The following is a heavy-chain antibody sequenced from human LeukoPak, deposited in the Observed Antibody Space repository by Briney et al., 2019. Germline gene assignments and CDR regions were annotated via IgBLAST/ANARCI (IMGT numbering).Heavy chain of an antibody. Sequence: TSGAVLLKKNQPPGKALEWLALIYWDDDKRYSPSLKSRLTITKDTSKNQVVLTMTNMDPVDTATYYGAHLRDVGSGSYASDYWGHQTLAIVSS. D-gene: IGHD3-22*01. CDR3: AHLRDVGSGSYASDY. V-gene: IGHV2-5*02. CDR2: IYWDDDK. J-gene: IGHJ4*01. CDR1: TSGAV.